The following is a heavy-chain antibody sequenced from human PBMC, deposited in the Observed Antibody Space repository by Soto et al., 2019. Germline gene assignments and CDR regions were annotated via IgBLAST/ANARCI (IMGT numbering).Heavy chain of an antibody. CDR1: GGTFSSYA. Sequence: SVKVSCKASGGTFSSYAISWVRQAPGQGLEWMGGIIPIFGTANYAQKFQGRVTITADESTSTAYMELSSLRSEDTAVYYCARDGGYCSSTSCYTPENYYYYGMDVWG. CDR2: IIPIFGTA. D-gene: IGHD2-2*02. J-gene: IGHJ6*02. CDR3: ARDGGYCSSTSCYTPENYYYYGMDV. V-gene: IGHV1-69*13.